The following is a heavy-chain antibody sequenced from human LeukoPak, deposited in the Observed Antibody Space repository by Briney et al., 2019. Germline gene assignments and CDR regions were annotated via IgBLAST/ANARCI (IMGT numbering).Heavy chain of an antibody. CDR2: ISGGTGGST. Sequence: GGSLRLSCAASGFTFNDYAINWVRQAPGKGLEWVSVISGGTGGSTYYADSVKGRFTISRDNSKNTLYLQMNSLRAEDTAVYYCARRGSSSWTQFDYWGQGTLVTVSS. V-gene: IGHV3-23*01. CDR1: GFTFNDYA. CDR3: ARRGSSSWTQFDY. J-gene: IGHJ4*02. D-gene: IGHD6-13*01.